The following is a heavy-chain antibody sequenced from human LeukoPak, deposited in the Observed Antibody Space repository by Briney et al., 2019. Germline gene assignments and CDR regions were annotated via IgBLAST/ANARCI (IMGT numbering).Heavy chain of an antibody. J-gene: IGHJ4*02. CDR3: ARSRMRVPFDY. V-gene: IGHV4-30-4*08. Sequence: SQTLSLTCTVSGGSIFSGDYYWSWIRQPPGKGLEWIGEINHSGSTNYNPSLKSRVTISVDTSKNQFSLKLSSVTAADTAVYYCARSRMRVPFDYWGQGTLVTVSS. CDR2: INHSGST. D-gene: IGHD2-8*01. CDR1: GGSIFSGDYY.